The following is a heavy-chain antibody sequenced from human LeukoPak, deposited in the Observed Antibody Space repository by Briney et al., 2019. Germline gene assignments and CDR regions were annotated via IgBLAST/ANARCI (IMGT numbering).Heavy chain of an antibody. J-gene: IGHJ3*02. CDR3: AREFLRVNAFDI. CDR1: GGSISSYY. D-gene: IGHD4-17*01. Sequence: SETLSLTCTVSGGSISSYYWSWIRQPPGKGLEWIGYIYYSGSTYYKPSLKSRISMSVDMSKTQFSLKLSSVIAADTAVYFCAREFLRVNAFDIWGQGTMVTVSS. CDR2: IYYSGST. V-gene: IGHV4-59*12.